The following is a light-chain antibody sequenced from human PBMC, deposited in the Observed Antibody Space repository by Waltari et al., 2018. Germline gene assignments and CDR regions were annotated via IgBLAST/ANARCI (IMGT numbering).Light chain of an antibody. CDR1: TSDVGGYNY. CDR2: EVT. CDR3: SSYAHSNTVV. Sequence: QSALTQPPSASGSPGQSVTISCTGTTSDVGGYNYVSWYQQHPGKAPKLIISEVTKWPSGVPDRFSGSKSGNTASLTVSGLQAEDEADYYCSSYAHSNTVVFGGGTRLTVL. J-gene: IGLJ2*01. V-gene: IGLV2-8*01.